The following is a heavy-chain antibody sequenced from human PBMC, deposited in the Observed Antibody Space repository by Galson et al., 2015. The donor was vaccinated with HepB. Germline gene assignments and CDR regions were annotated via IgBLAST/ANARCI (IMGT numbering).Heavy chain of an antibody. CDR2: IIPILGIA. J-gene: IGHJ3*02. D-gene: IGHD3-9*01. CDR1: GGTFSSYA. Sequence: SCKASGGTFSSYAISWVRQAPGQGLEWMGGIIPILGIANYAQKFQGRVTITADKSTSTAYMELSSLRSEDTAVYYCARPRDILTGYVAFDIWGQGTMVTVSS. V-gene: IGHV1-69*10. CDR3: ARPRDILTGYVAFDI.